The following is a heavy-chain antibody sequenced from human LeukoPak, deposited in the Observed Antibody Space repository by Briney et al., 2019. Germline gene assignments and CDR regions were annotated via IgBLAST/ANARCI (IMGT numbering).Heavy chain of an antibody. D-gene: IGHD5-18*01. CDR3: ARVGSSDGNSYGFSDY. Sequence: HPGGSLRLSCAASGFTFSSYAMSWVRQAPGKGLEWVSAISGSGGSTYYADSVRGRFTISRDNAKTSLYLQMNSLRAEDTAVFYCARVGSSDGNSYGFSDYWGQGTLATVSS. V-gene: IGHV3-23*01. CDR2: ISGSGGST. J-gene: IGHJ4*02. CDR1: GFTFSSYA.